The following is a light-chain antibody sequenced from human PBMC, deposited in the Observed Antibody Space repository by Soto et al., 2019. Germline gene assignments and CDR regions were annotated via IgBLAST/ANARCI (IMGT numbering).Light chain of an antibody. Sequence: EIVLTQAPATLSVSLGEGATVSCRASQSVSSNLAWYQQKPGQAPRLLIYGASTRATGIPARFSGSGSGTEFTLTISSLQSEDFAVYYCQQYNNWPPWTFGQGTKVDIK. CDR3: QQYNNWPPWT. CDR1: QSVSSN. J-gene: IGKJ1*01. CDR2: GAS. V-gene: IGKV3-15*01.